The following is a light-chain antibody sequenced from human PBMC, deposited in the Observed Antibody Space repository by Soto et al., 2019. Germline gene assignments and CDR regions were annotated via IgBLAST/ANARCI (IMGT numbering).Light chain of an antibody. CDR3: ATWDDSLNARGV. CDR2: NNN. CDR1: RSNIGNNA. V-gene: IGLV1-44*01. Sequence: QSVLTQTPSASGTPGQTVTISCSGSRSNIGNNAVSWYQQFPGTAPKLLIYNNNQRPSGVPDRFSGSKSGTSASLAISGLQSEDEADYYCATWDDSLNARGVFGGGTKPNVL. J-gene: IGLJ3*02.